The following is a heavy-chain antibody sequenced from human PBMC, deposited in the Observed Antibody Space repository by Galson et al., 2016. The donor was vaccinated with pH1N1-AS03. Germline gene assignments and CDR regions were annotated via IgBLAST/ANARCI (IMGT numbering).Heavy chain of an antibody. J-gene: IGHJ4*02. D-gene: IGHD2-2*01. V-gene: IGHV3-23*01. CDR1: GFIFSGHS. CDR3: AKCDVSCQHSTLDY. Sequence: SLRLSCAASGFIFSGHSMSWVRQAPGKGLEWVAAISPTGETTPYADSVKGRFTISRDNSKNTLFLEMDSLRAEDTAVYYCAKCDVSCQHSTLDYWGQGTLVTVSS. CDR2: ISPTGETT.